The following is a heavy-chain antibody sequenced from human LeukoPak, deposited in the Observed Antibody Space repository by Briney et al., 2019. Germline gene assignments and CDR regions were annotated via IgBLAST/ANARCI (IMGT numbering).Heavy chain of an antibody. CDR1: GFTFSSHS. D-gene: IGHD3/OR15-3a*01. CDR2: ISSSSSYI. J-gene: IGHJ4*02. V-gene: IGHV3-21*01. CDR3: AGGLVINNFDY. Sequence: PGGSLRLSCAASGFTFSSHSMNWVRQAPGKGLEWVSSISSSSSYIYYADSVKGRFTISRDNAKNSLYLQMNSLGAEDTAVYYCAGGLVINNFDYWGQGTLVTVSS.